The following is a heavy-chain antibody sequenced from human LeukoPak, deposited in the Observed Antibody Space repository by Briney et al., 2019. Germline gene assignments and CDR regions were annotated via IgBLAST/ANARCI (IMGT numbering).Heavy chain of an antibody. CDR2: INHSGST. Sequence: PSETLSLTCAVYGGSFSGYYWSWIRQPPGKGLEWIGEINHSGSTNYNPSLKSRVTISVDTSKNQFSLKLSSVTAADTAVYYCACGDCGGGSCQGTRGKGLVAFWFDPWGQGTLVTVSS. CDR3: ACGDCGGGSCQGTRGKGLVAFWFDP. CDR1: GGSFSGYY. J-gene: IGHJ5*02. D-gene: IGHD2-15*01. V-gene: IGHV4-34*01.